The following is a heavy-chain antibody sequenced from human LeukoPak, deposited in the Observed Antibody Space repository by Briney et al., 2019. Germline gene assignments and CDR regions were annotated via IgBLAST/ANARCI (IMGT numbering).Heavy chain of an antibody. CDR2: INHSGST. CDR3: ASAPGYCSSTSCYAMGYYYYYGMDV. D-gene: IGHD2-2*01. CDR1: GGSFSGYY. V-gene: IGHV4-34*01. J-gene: IGHJ6*04. Sequence: SETLSLTCAVYGGSFSGYYWSWIRQPPGKGVEWIGEINHSGSTNYNPSLKSRVTISVDTPKNQFSLKLSSVTAADTAVYYCASAPGYCSSTSCYAMGYYYYYGMDVWGKGTTVTVSS.